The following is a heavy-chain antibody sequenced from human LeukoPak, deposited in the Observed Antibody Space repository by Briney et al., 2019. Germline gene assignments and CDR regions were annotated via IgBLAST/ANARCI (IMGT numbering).Heavy chain of an antibody. CDR3: ARSPSAPYGDYFDY. V-gene: IGHV3-7*01. CDR2: IKQDGSEK. D-gene: IGHD4-17*01. Sequence: GGSLRLSCAASGFTFSSYWMSWVRQAPGKGLEWVANIKQDGSEKYYVDSVKGRFTISRDNAKNSLYLQMNSLRAEDTAVYYCARSPSAPYGDYFDYWGQGTLVTVSS. CDR1: GFTFSSYW. J-gene: IGHJ4*02.